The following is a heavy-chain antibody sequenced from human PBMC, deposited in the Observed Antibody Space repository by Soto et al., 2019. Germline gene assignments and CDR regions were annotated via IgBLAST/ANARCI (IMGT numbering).Heavy chain of an antibody. J-gene: IGHJ6*02. D-gene: IGHD2-21*02. CDR1: GFTFSSYW. Sequence: GGSLRLSCAASGFTFSSYWMHWVRQAPGKGLVWVSRINSDGSSTSYADSVKGRFTISRDNAKNTLYLQMNSLRAEDTAVYYCARDRAFCGGDCYPNYYYGMDVWGQGTTVTVSS. CDR2: INSDGSST. V-gene: IGHV3-74*01. CDR3: ARDRAFCGGDCYPNYYYGMDV.